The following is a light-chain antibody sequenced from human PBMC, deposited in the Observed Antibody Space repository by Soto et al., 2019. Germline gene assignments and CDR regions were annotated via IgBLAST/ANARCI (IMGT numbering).Light chain of an antibody. J-gene: IGKJ4*01. CDR3: QQRYITPLP. Sequence: DIQMTQSPSSLSASVGDRVTITCRASQSISSYLNWYQQKPGKAPKLLIYAASSLQSGVPSRFSGSGSGTDFTLTISSLQPEDFATYYCQQRYITPLPLGRGTEVDIK. V-gene: IGKV1-39*01. CDR2: AAS. CDR1: QSISSY.